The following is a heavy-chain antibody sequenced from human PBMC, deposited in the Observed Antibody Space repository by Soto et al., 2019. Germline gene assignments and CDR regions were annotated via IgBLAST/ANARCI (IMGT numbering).Heavy chain of an antibody. V-gene: IGHV3-23*01. CDR1: GFTFSSYA. J-gene: IGHJ4*02. Sequence: GRLLLTCTASGFTFSSYAMSWVRQAPGKGLEWVSAISGSGGSTYYADSVKVRFTISRDNSKNTLYLQMNSLRAEDTAVYYCAPGYAYFDYWGQGTLVTVSS. CDR2: ISGSGGST. CDR3: APGYAYFDY. D-gene: IGHD2-8*01.